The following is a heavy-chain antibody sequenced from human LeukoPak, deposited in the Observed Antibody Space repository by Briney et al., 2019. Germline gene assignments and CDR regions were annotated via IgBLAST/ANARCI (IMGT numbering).Heavy chain of an antibody. CDR3: ARGASRSFDY. CDR1: GYTFTDFG. CDR2: FTTYNGNT. Sequence: ASVKVSCKTSGYTFTDFGINWVRQAPGQGLEWMGRFTTYNGNTNYAQKFQGRVTMTTDTSTTTAYLEVTSLRSDDTAVYYCARGASRSFDYWGQGTLVTVSS. V-gene: IGHV1-18*01. D-gene: IGHD5-12*01. J-gene: IGHJ4*02.